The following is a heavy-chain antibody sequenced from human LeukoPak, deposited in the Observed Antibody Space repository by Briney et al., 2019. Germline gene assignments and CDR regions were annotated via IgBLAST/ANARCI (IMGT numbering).Heavy chain of an antibody. CDR2: ISAYNGNT. CDR1: GYTFTSYY. D-gene: IGHD6-19*01. CDR3: ARPSGWYDAFDI. Sequence: ASVKVSCKASGYTFTSYYMRWVRQAPGQGLEWMGWISAYNGNTNYAQKLQGRVTMTTDTSTSTAYMELRSLRSDDTAVYYCARPSGWYDAFDIWGQGTMVTVSS. V-gene: IGHV1-18*04. J-gene: IGHJ3*02.